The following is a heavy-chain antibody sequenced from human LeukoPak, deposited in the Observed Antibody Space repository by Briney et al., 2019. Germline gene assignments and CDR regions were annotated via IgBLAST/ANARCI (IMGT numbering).Heavy chain of an antibody. D-gene: IGHD5-12*01. Sequence: AGSLRLSCAASGFTFSSYAMHWVRQAPGKGLEWVAVMSYDGSNKYYADSVKGRFTISRDNSKNTLYLQMNSLRAEDTAVYYCARGGYSGYDYSPLYYYYMDVWGKGTTVTVSS. CDR2: MSYDGSNK. CDR1: GFTFSSYA. J-gene: IGHJ6*03. V-gene: IGHV3-30*04. CDR3: ARGGYSGYDYSPLYYYYMDV.